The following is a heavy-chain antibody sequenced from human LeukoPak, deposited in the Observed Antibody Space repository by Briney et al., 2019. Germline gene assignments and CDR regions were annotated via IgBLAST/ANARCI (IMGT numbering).Heavy chain of an antibody. Sequence: GASVKVSCMASGYTFTSYYVHWVRQAPGQGREWMGIISPSGDSTSYAQNFQGRVAMTRDTSTSTVYMELRSLRSEDTAVYYCAGIHNWNYAIDYWGQGTLVTVSS. CDR1: GYTFTSYY. D-gene: IGHD1-7*01. CDR2: ISPSGDST. V-gene: IGHV1-46*01. J-gene: IGHJ4*02. CDR3: AGIHNWNYAIDY.